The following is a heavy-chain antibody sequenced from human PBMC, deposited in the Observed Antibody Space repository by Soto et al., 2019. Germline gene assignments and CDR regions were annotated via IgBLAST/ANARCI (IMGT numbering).Heavy chain of an antibody. Sequence: EVQLLESGGGLVQPGGSLRLSCAASGFTFSNYAMSWVRPAPGKGLEWVSAISGSGDSTYYADSLKGQFTISRDNAKNTLYLHMNSLSAEDAALYYCANYSRYGYSSGGAGFDYWGQGTLVTVSS. V-gene: IGHV3-23*01. CDR2: ISGSGDST. J-gene: IGHJ4*02. CDR1: GFTFSNYA. D-gene: IGHD6-19*01. CDR3: ANYSRYGYSSGGAGFDY.